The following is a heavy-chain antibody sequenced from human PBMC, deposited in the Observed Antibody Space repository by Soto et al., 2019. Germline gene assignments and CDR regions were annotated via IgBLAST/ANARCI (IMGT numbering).Heavy chain of an antibody. CDR3: APHSGYYDY. CDR1: GFTFSNAR. V-gene: IGHV3-48*01. Sequence: GGSLSLSCVASGFTFSNARMTWVRQAPGKGLEWVSYISSSSSTIYYADSVKGRFTISRDNAKNSLYLQMNSLRAEDTAVYYCAPHSGYYDYWGQGTLVTVSS. CDR2: ISSSSSTI. J-gene: IGHJ4*02. D-gene: IGHD3-22*01.